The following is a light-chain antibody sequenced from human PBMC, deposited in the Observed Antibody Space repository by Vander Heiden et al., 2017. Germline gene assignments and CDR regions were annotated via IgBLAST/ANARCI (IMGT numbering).Light chain of an antibody. J-gene: IGKJ2*01. CDR3: QQYKGYPHT. V-gene: IGKV1-5*01. CDR1: QSIYYW. CDR2: DAS. Sequence: DIQMTQSPSTLSASVGDRVSITCRASQSIYYWVAWYQQKPGKAPKLLIYDASNLESGVPSRFRGSRSGTEFTLTITSLQPDDLATYYCQQYKGYPHTCGEGTKLEIK.